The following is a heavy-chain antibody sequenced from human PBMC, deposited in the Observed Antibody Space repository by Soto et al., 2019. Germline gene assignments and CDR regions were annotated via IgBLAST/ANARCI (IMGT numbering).Heavy chain of an antibody. J-gene: IGHJ4*02. D-gene: IGHD2-15*01. Sequence: ESGGGVVQPERSLRLSCAASGFTFSRQAMHWVRQAPVRGLEWVAVIWYHGIDKYYADSVKGRFTISRDNSKNTVYLQMNSLRGEDTAVYYCATGFLGLCTGGNCPLDYWGQGTLVTVSS. CDR1: GFTFSRQA. V-gene: IGHV3-33*01. CDR2: IWYHGIDK. CDR3: ATGFLGLCTGGNCPLDY.